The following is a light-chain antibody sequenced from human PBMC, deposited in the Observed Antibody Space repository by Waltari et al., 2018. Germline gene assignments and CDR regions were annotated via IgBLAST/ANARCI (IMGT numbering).Light chain of an antibody. Sequence: DIVMTQSPDSLAVSLGERATINCKSSQSVLYTSNNKNHLAWYQQKPGQPPKLLIFCASTRESVVPDRVSGSGSGTDFTLTISSLQAEDVAVYYCQQYYSTPPYTFGQGTKLEIK. V-gene: IGKV4-1*01. CDR1: QSVLYTSNNKNH. CDR3: QQYYSTPPYT. J-gene: IGKJ2*01. CDR2: CAS.